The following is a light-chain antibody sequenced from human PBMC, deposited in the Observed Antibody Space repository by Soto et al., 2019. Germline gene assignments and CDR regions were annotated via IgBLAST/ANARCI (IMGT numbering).Light chain of an antibody. V-gene: IGKV1-39*01. CDR1: QSISNH. Sequence: RVIITCRASQSISNHLNWYQQKPGKAPKLLIFAASSLQSGVPTRFSGSRSGPDFTLTISSLQPEDFATYYCQQSYSSPPTFGQGTKVDIK. J-gene: IGKJ1*01. CDR2: AAS. CDR3: QQSYSSPPT.